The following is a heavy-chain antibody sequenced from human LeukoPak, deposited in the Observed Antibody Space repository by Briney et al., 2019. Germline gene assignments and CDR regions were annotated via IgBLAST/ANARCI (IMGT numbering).Heavy chain of an antibody. D-gene: IGHD6-19*01. CDR2: INHSGST. V-gene: IGHV4-34*01. J-gene: IGHJ4*02. CDR3: ARESNKYNSDWAFDY. CDR1: GGSLSDYY. Sequence: SETLSLTCAVYGGSLSDYYWSWIRQSPGEGLEWIGEINHSGSTRYNPSLKSRVTISVDTYKNQFYLKMSFVTAADTAVYYCARESNKYNSDWAFDYWGQGTRVTVSS.